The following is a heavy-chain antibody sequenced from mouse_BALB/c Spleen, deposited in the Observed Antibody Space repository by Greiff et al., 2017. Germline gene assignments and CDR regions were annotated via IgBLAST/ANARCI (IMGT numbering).Heavy chain of an antibody. CDR3: ARDPRQLGPGAMDY. J-gene: IGHJ4*01. D-gene: IGHD3-2*01. V-gene: IGHV5-9-4*01. Sequence: EVKVVESGGGLVKPGGSLKLSCAASGFTFSSYAMSWVRQSPEKRLEWVAEISSGGSYTYYPDTVTGRFTISRDNAKNTLYLEMSSLRSEDTAMYYCARDPRQLGPGAMDYWGQGTSVTVSS. CDR1: GFTFSSYA. CDR2: ISSGGSYT.